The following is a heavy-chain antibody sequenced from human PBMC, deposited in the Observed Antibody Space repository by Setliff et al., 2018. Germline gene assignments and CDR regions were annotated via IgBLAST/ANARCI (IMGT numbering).Heavy chain of an antibody. J-gene: IGHJ4*02. CDR1: AYIFNSYG. CDR2: ISSYNDIT. D-gene: IGHD1-1*01. V-gene: IGHV1-18*01. Sequence: ASVKVSCKSSAYIFNSYGISWVRQAPGQGLEWMGWISSYNDITNYAQRFQGRVTMTTDTSTSAAYMELRSLRSDDTAVYYCARDSQLGFYYFDSWGRGTRVTVS. CDR3: ARDSQLGFYYFDS.